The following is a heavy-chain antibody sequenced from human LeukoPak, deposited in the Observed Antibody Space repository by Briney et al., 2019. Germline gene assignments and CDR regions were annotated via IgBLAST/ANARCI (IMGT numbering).Heavy chain of an antibody. CDR3: ARDRGYYFDY. CDR2: ISTYNGNT. D-gene: IGHD3-10*01. CDR1: GYTFTSYG. J-gene: IGHJ4*02. V-gene: IGHV1-18*01. Sequence: ASVKVSCKASGYTFTSYGVSWVRQAPGQGLEWMGWISTYNGNTNYAQKFQGRVNMTTDTSTSTAYMELRSLRSDDTAVYYCARDRGYYFDYWGQGTLVTVSS.